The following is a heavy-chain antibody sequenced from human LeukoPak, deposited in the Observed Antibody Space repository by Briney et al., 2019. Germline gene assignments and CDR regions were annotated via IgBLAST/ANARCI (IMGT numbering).Heavy chain of an antibody. Sequence: GASVKVSCKASGYSFTSYGISWVRQAPGQGLEWVGWISAYSGGTNYAQKFPGRVTMTRDTAISTAYMELSRLRSDDTAVYYCARDSGERGSGSYLIAYWGQGTLVTVSS. CDR3: ARDSGERGSGSYLIAY. J-gene: IGHJ4*02. V-gene: IGHV1-2*02. CDR2: ISAYSGGT. CDR1: GYSFTSYG. D-gene: IGHD3-10*01.